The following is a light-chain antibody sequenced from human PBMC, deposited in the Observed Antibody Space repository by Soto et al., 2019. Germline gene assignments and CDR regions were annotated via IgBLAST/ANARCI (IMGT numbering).Light chain of an antibody. CDR1: HDVTRR. CDR3: QPYTNWPLT. CDR2: DAS. Sequence: EIVMTQSPVTLSLSPGDTATLSCRASHDVTRRLAWYQVKHGQAPRLLIYDASTRATGLPARFSGTGSGTEFTLTISSLQSEDFAVYYCQPYTNWPLTFGGGTKVDI. J-gene: IGKJ4*01. V-gene: IGKV3-15*01.